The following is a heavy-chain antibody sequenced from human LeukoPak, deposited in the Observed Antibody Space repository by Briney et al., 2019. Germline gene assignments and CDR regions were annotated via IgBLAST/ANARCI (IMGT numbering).Heavy chain of an antibody. D-gene: IGHD6-6*01. CDR1: GFTLSTYW. CDR2: ISSSSSYI. J-gene: IGHJ6*02. Sequence: GGSLRLSCAASGFTLSTYWMSWVRQAPGKGLEWVSSISSSSSYIYYADSVKGRFTISRDNAKNSLYLQMNSLRAQDTAVYYCARDRFLIGSSEQYGMDVWGQGTTVTVSS. CDR3: ARDRFLIGSSEQYGMDV. V-gene: IGHV3-21*01.